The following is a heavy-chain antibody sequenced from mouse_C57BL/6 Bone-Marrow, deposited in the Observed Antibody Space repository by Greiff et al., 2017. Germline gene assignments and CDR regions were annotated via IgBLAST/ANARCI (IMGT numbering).Heavy chain of an antibody. CDR1: GYTFTEYT. D-gene: IGHD2-2*01. J-gene: IGHJ2*01. CDR2: FYPGSGSI. Sequence: VKLMESGAELVKPGASVKLSCKASGYTFTEYTIHWVKQRSGQGLEWIGWFYPGSGSIKYNEKFKDKATLTADKSSSTVYMELSRLTSEDSAVYFCARLMVTTGRVYFDYWGQGTTLTVSS. CDR3: ARLMVTTGRVYFDY. V-gene: IGHV1-62-2*01.